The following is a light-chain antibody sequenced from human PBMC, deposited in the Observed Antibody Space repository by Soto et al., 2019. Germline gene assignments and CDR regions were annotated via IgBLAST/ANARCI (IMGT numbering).Light chain of an antibody. CDR3: GTWDSSLSAWV. J-gene: IGLJ3*02. Sequence: QSVLTQPPSVSAAPGQKVTISCSGSSSNIGSNFVSWYRQLPGTAPKLLIYDNNKRPSGIPDRFSGSKSGTSATLGITGLQTGDEADYYCGTWDSSLSAWVLGGGTKLTVL. V-gene: IGLV1-51*01. CDR1: SSNIGSNF. CDR2: DNN.